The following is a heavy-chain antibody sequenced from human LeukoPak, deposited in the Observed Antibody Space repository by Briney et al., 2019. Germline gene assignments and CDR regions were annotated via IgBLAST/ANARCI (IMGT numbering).Heavy chain of an antibody. D-gene: IGHD2-2*01. J-gene: IGHJ6*02. V-gene: IGHV1-58*02. CDR1: GFTFTSSA. CDR3: AADDGYQLPFCMDV. CDR2: IVVGSGNT. Sequence: GASVKVSCKASGFTFTSSAMQWVRQARGHRLEWIGWIVVGSGNTNYAQKFQERVTITRDMSTSTAYMELSSLRSEDTAVYYCAADDGYQLPFCMDVWGQGTTVTVSS.